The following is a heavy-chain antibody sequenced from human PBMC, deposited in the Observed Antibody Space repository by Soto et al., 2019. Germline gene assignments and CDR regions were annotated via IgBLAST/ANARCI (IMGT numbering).Heavy chain of an antibody. CDR2: INHSGST. V-gene: IGHV4-34*01. D-gene: IGHD6-13*01. CDR3: ARGSSSWYRVNWFDP. Sequence: PSETLSLTCAVYGGSFSGYYWSWIRQPPGKGLEWIGEINHSGSTNYNPSLKSRVTISVDTSKNQFSLKLSSVTAADTAVYYCARGSSSWYRVNWFDPWGQGTLVTVSS. CDR1: GGSFSGYY. J-gene: IGHJ5*02.